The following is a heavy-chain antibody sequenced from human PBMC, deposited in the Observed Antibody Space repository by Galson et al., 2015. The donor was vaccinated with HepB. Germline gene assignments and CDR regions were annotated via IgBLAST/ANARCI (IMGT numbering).Heavy chain of an antibody. D-gene: IGHD3-10*01. CDR2: IYDNGNT. CDR3: ARQRLHFGELLSPYGFEI. V-gene: IGHV4-59*08. Sequence: ETLSLTCTVSSGSLSFYSWNWIRQPPGKGLEWIGHIYDNGNTNSNPSLESRVSISVDTSKKELSLRLSSVSAADTAVYYCARQRLHFGELLSPYGFEIWGQGTLVTVSS. CDR1: SGSLSFYS. J-gene: IGHJ3*02.